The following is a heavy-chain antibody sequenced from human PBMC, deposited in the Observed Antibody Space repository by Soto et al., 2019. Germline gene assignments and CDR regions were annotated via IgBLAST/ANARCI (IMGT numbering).Heavy chain of an antibody. Sequence: SSETLSLTCTVSGVSTVSSYYWSWIRQPPGKGLEWIGYVSYSGSTNYDPSLKSRVTISVDTSKNQFSLKLSSVTAADTAVYYCARVPLSRGDYAYDYWGQGTLVTVSS. J-gene: IGHJ4*02. V-gene: IGHV4-59*01. D-gene: IGHD4-17*01. CDR1: GVSTVSSYY. CDR2: VSYSGST. CDR3: ARVPLSRGDYAYDY.